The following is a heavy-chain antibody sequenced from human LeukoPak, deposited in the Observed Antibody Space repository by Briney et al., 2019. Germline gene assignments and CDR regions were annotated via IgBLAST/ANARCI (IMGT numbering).Heavy chain of an antibody. CDR1: GGSFSSYY. Sequence: SETLSLTCTVSGGSFSSYYGTWIRQPPGKGLERIGYIDHSGSTNYNPSLKSRVSISSDTSKNQFSLELSSVTAADTAVYYCARLKATVSIHAYFDSWGQGTLVTVSS. CDR2: IDHSGST. J-gene: IGHJ4*02. V-gene: IGHV4-59*01. D-gene: IGHD4-17*01. CDR3: ARLKATVSIHAYFDS.